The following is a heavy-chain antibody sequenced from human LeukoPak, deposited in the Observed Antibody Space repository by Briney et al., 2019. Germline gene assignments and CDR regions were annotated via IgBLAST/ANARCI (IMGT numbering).Heavy chain of an antibody. CDR2: ISSSSSYI. V-gene: IGHV3-21*01. J-gene: IGHJ4*02. CDR3: AREQDYGDSWGLDY. CDR1: GFTFGSYS. Sequence: GGSLRLSCAASGFTFGSYSMNWVRQAPGKGLEWVSSISSSSSYIYYADSVKGRFTISRDNAKNSLYLQMNSLRAEDTAVYYCAREQDYGDSWGLDYWGQGTLVTVSS. D-gene: IGHD4-17*01.